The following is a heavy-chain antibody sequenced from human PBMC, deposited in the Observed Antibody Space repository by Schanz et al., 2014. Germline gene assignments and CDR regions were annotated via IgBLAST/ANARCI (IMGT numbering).Heavy chain of an antibody. D-gene: IGHD6-13*01. Sequence: QVYLVQSGPEVAEPGASVKVSCKASGHPFTAYYMHWVRQAPGQGLEWMGRINPNSGGTNYAENFQGRVTMTRDTSTSTVYMELSRLTSDDTALYYCARDGHSSIWDSYYFYGLDVWGQGTTVTVSS. CDR1: GHPFTAYY. CDR2: INPNSGGT. V-gene: IGHV1-2*06. J-gene: IGHJ6*02. CDR3: ARDGHSSIWDSYYFYGLDV.